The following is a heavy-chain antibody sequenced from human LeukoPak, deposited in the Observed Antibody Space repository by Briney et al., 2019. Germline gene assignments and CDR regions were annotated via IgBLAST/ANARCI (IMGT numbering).Heavy chain of an antibody. Sequence: GGSLRLSCAASGFTLSSYSMNWVRQAPGKGLEWVSSISRSSAYIYYADSVKGRFTISRDNAKNSLYLQMNSLRAEDTAVYYCAKWGCSGGSCYPFDYWGQGTLVTVSS. CDR2: ISRSSAYI. V-gene: IGHV3-21*04. CDR3: AKWGCSGGSCYPFDY. CDR1: GFTLSSYS. D-gene: IGHD2-15*01. J-gene: IGHJ4*02.